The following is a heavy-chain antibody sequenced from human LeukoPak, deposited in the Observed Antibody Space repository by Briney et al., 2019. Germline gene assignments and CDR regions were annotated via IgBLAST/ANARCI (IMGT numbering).Heavy chain of an antibody. J-gene: IGHJ4*02. CDR3: ARAGEYSSGWIDY. CDR2: INPNSGGT. V-gene: IGHV1-2*02. Sequence: ASVKVSCKASGYTFTGYYIHWVRQAPGQGLEWMGWINPNSGGTYYAQKFQGRVTMTRDTSISTAYMELNRLTSDDTAVYYCARAGEYSSGWIDYWGQGTLVTVSS. D-gene: IGHD6-19*01. CDR1: GYTFTGYY.